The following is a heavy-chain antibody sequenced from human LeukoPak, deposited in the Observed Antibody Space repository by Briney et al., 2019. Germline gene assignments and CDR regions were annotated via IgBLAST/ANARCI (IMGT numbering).Heavy chain of an antibody. V-gene: IGHV3-7*01. CDR1: GFTFSSYW. CDR3: ARDRCSGGSCYDYYYYYGMDV. CDR2: IKQDGSEK. J-gene: IGHJ6*02. Sequence: GGSLRLSCAASGFTFSSYWMSWVRQAPGKGLEWVANIKQDGSEKYYVDSVKGRFTISRDNAKNSLYLQMNSLRDEDTAVYYCARDRCSGGSCYDYYYYYGMDVWGQGTTVTVSS. D-gene: IGHD2-15*01.